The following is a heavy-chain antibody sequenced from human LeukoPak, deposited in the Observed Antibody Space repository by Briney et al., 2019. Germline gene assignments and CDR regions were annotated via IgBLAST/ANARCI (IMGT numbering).Heavy chain of an antibody. V-gene: IGHV3-21*01. CDR3: ATYGGNSRLVY. CDR2: ISSSGSNI. J-gene: IGHJ4*02. CDR1: GFTFSSYS. Sequence: PGGSLRLSCAASGFTFSSYSMNWVRQAPGEGLGWVSSISSSGSNIFYADSVKGRFTISRDNAKNSLYLQMNSLRAEDTAVYYCATYGGNSRLVYWGQGTLVTVSS. D-gene: IGHD4-23*01.